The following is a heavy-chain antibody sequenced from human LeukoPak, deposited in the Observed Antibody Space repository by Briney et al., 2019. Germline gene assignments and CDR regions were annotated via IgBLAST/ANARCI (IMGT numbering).Heavy chain of an antibody. CDR3: ASGRSWWWTTATNYYYYGMDV. CDR2: MNPNSGNT. CDR1: GYTFTSYD. J-gene: IGHJ6*02. Sequence: ASVKVSCKASGYTFTSYDINWVRQATGQGLEWMGWMNPNSGNTGYAQKFQGRVTMTRNTSISTAYMELSSLRSEDTAVYYCASGRSWWWTTATNYYYYGMDVWGQGTTVTVSS. V-gene: IGHV1-8*01. D-gene: IGHD4-17*01.